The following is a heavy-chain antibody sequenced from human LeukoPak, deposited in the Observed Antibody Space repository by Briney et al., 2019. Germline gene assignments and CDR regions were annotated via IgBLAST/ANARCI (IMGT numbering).Heavy chain of an antibody. J-gene: IGHJ1*01. Sequence: ASVKVSCKASGYAFTSYGISWVRQAPGQGLEWMGGIIPIFGTANYAQKFQGRVTITTDESTSTAYMELSSLRSEDTAVYYCARDWGDYGPGYFQHWGQGTLVTVSS. D-gene: IGHD4-17*01. CDR3: ARDWGDYGPGYFQH. V-gene: IGHV1-69*05. CDR2: IIPIFGTA. CDR1: GYAFTSYG.